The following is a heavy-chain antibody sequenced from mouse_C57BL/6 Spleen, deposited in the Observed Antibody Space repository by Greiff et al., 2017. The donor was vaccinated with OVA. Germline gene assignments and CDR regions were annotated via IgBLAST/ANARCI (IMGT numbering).Heavy chain of an antibody. CDR2: IDPETGGT. D-gene: IGHD2-1*01. CDR3: TRERISYGNQGYFDY. J-gene: IGHJ2*01. CDR1: GYTFTDYE. V-gene: IGHV1-15*01. Sequence: VQRVESGAELVRPGASVTLSCKASGYTFTDYEMHWVKQTPVHGLEWIGAIDPETGGTAYNQKFKGKAILTADKSSSTAYMELRSLTSEDSAVYYYTRERISYGNQGYFDYWGQGTTLTVSS.